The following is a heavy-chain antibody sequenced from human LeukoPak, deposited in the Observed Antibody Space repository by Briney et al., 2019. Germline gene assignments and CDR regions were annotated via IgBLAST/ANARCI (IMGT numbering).Heavy chain of an antibody. Sequence: SETLSLTCAVSGGSISSGDYSWSWIRQPPGKGLEWIGYIYHSGSTYYNPSLKSRVTISVDTSKNQFSLRLSSVTAADTAMYYCQSRFLEWLLDYWGQGTLVSVSS. CDR3: QSRFLEWLLDY. D-gene: IGHD3-3*01. J-gene: IGHJ4*02. CDR2: IYHSGST. V-gene: IGHV4-30-2*01. CDR1: GGSISSGDYS.